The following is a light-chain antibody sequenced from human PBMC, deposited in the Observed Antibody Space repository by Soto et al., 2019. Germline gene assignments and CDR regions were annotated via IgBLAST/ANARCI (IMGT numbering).Light chain of an antibody. CDR1: RGIASG. CDR2: DAS. J-gene: IGKJ1*01. Sequence: AIQLTQSPSSLAASTGDRVTITCRASRGIASGLAWYQQKPGKAPKLLIQDASSLESGVPSRFSGSGSGTDFTLTISSLQPEDFATYYCQHYNSYSEAFGQGTKVELK. CDR3: QHYNSYSEA. V-gene: IGKV1-13*02.